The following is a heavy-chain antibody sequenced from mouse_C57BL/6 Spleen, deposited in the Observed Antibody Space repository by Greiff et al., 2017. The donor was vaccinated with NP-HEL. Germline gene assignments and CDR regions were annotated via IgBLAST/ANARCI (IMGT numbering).Heavy chain of an antibody. CDR2: IYPGDGDT. J-gene: IGHJ3*01. CDR3: ARSDYGSSSAWFAY. D-gene: IGHD1-1*01. Sequence: QVQLQQSGAELVKPGASVKISCKASGYAFSSYWMNWVKQRPGKGLEWIGQIYPGDGDTTYNGKFKGKATLTADKSSSTAYMQLSSLTSEDSAVYFCARSDYGSSSAWFAYWGQGTLVTVSA. CDR1: GYAFSSYW. V-gene: IGHV1-80*01.